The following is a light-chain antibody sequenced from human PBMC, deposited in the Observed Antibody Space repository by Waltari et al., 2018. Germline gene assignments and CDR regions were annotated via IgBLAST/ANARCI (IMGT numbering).Light chain of an antibody. J-gene: IGLJ1*01. Sequence: QSALTQPASVSGSPGQSITISCTGTSSEVGGYNYVAWYQKHPGKAPKLIIYEVNNWPSGVSNRFAGSRSGNTASLTIAGLQAEDEAHYFCSSLTGTHTYVFGSGTKVNVL. V-gene: IGLV2-14*01. CDR1: SSEVGGYNY. CDR3: SSLTGTHTYV. CDR2: EVN.